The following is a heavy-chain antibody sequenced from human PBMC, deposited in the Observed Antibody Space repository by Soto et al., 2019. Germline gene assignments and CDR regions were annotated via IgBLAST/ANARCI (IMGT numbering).Heavy chain of an antibody. J-gene: IGHJ4*02. CDR2: IKSKTDGGTT. CDR3: TTVRIAVSKMFDQIYYFDY. CDR1: GFTFSNAW. Sequence: GGSLRLSCAASGFTFSNAWMNWVRQAPGKGLEWVGRIKSKTDGGTTDYAAPVKGRFTISRDDSKNTLYLQMNSLKTEDTAVYYCTTVRIAVSKMFDQIYYFDYWGQGTLVTVSS. D-gene: IGHD6-19*01. V-gene: IGHV3-15*07.